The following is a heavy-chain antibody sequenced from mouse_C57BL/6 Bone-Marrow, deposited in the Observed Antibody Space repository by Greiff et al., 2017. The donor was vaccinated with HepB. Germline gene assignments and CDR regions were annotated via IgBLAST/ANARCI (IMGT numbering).Heavy chain of an antibody. CDR1: GFSLTSYG. J-gene: IGHJ1*03. D-gene: IGHD1-1*01. V-gene: IGHV2-2*01. CDR2: IWRGGST. CDR3: ARKDYGSSSRWYFDV. Sequence: VKLMESGPGLVQPSQSLSITCTVSGFSLTSYGVHWVRQSPGKGLEWLGVIWRGGSTDYNAAFIYRLSISKDNSKSQVFFKMNSLQADDTAIYYCARKDYGSSSRWYFDVWGTGTTVTVSS.